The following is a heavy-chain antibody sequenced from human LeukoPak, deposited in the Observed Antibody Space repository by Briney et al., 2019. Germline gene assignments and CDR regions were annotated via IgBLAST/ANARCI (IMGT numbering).Heavy chain of an antibody. Sequence: GESLKISCKGSGYSFTSYGISWVRQAPGQGLEWVGWISAYNGNTNYAQKLQGRVTVTTDTSTSTAYMELRSLRSDDTAVYYCARDPAPYFHYYDSSGYPGPDGHYMDVWGKGTTVTISS. CDR2: ISAYNGNT. V-gene: IGHV1-18*01. CDR1: GYSFTSYG. CDR3: ARDPAPYFHYYDSSGYPGPDGHYMDV. J-gene: IGHJ6*03. D-gene: IGHD3-22*01.